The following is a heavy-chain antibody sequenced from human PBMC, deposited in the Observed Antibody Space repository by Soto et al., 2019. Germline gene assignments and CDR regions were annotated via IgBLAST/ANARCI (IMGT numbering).Heavy chain of an antibody. J-gene: IGHJ3*02. CDR1: KFAISSYS. CDR2: ISSSSSYI. Sequence: EVQLVESGGGLVKPGGSLRLSCAAPKFAISSYSMAWVRQAPGKGLEWVSSISSSSSYIYYAESVRGRFTISRDNAKNSLFLHMNSLRAEDTAVYYCAREVDTAMGNEASDIWGQVTMVTVSA. CDR3: AREVDTAMGNEASDI. V-gene: IGHV3-21*06. D-gene: IGHD5-18*01.